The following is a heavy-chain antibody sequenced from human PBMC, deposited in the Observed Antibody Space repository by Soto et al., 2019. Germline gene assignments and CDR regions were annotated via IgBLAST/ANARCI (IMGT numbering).Heavy chain of an antibody. V-gene: IGHV4-39*01. Sequence: PSETLSLTCTVSGGSISSSSYYWGWIRQPPGKGLEWIGSIYYSGSTYYNPSLKSRVTISVDTSKNQFSPKLTSVTAADTAVYYCARGPLYGDYGGGMDVWGQGTTVTVSS. CDR3: ARGPLYGDYGGGMDV. CDR2: IYYSGST. D-gene: IGHD4-17*01. J-gene: IGHJ6*02. CDR1: GGSISSSSYY.